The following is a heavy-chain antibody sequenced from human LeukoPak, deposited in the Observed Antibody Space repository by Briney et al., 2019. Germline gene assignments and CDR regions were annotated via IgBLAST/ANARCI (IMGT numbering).Heavy chain of an antibody. J-gene: IGHJ4*02. CDR3: ARGTTAEAGIDY. D-gene: IGHD6-13*01. CDR2: IDSDGSST. V-gene: IGHV3-74*01. Sequence: PGGSLRLSCAASGFTFSSYWMHWVRQAPGKGLVRVSHIDSDGSSTTYGDPAKGRFTISRDNAKNTLYLQMNSLRVEDTAVYYCARGTTAEAGIDYWGQGTLVTVSS. CDR1: GFTFSSYW.